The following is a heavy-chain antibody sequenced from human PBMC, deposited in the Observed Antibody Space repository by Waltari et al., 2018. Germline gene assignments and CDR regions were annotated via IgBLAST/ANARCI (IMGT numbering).Heavy chain of an antibody. Sequence: EVQLLESGGGLVQPGGSLRLSCAAPGATRSHYAMGVVRQAPGKGLGWVSVIYAGGSTDPADSVKGRFTISRDNSKNALYLHMNNVKTEDSAIYYCAKDSITTYYGSGQGDDMDVWGKGTTVSVSS. J-gene: IGHJ6*03. CDR1: GATRSHYA. CDR3: AKDSITTYYGSGQGDDMDV. CDR2: IYAGGST. V-gene: IGHV3-23*03. D-gene: IGHD3-10*01.